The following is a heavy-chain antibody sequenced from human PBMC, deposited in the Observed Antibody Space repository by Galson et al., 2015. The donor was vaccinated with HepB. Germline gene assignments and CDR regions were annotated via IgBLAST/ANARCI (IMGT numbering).Heavy chain of an antibody. CDR2: INPNSGGT. J-gene: IGHJ4*02. D-gene: IGHD6-13*01. CDR1: GYTFTGYY. CDR3: ARGWRPSSSWYLYFDY. V-gene: IGHV1-2*02. Sequence: SVTVSCKASGYTFTGYYMHWVRQAPGQGLEWMGWINPNSGGTNYAQKFQGRVTMTRDTSISTAYMELSRLRSDDTAVYYCARGWRPSSSWYLYFDYWGQGTLVTVSS.